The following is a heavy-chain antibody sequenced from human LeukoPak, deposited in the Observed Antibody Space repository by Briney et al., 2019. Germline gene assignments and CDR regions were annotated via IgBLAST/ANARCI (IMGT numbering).Heavy chain of an antibody. CDR3: ARDEHYYDSSGYGFDP. J-gene: IGHJ5*02. D-gene: IGHD3-22*01. Sequence: ASVKVSCKASGYTFTSYGISWVRQAPGQRLEWMGWISAYNGNTNYAQKLQGRVTMTTDTSTSTAYMELRSLRSDDTAVYYCARDEHYYDSSGYGFDPWGQGTLVTVSS. CDR2: ISAYNGNT. CDR1: GYTFTSYG. V-gene: IGHV1-18*01.